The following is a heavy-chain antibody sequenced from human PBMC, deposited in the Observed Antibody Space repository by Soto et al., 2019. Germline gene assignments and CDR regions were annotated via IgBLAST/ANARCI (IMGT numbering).Heavy chain of an antibody. V-gene: IGHV4-34*01. CDR2: INHSGST. CDR1: GGSFSGYY. D-gene: IGHD3-16*02. CDR3: ARGRSVITFGAVIVLRAPFDY. J-gene: IGHJ4*02. Sequence: SETLSLTCAVYGGSFSGYYWSWIRQPPGKGLEWIGEINHSGSTNYNPSLKSRVTISVDTSKNQFSLKLSSVTAADTAVYYCARGRSVITFGAVIVLRAPFDYWGQGTLVTVSS.